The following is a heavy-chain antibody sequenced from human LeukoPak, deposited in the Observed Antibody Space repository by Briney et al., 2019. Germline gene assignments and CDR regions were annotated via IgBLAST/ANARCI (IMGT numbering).Heavy chain of an antibody. V-gene: IGHV3-23*01. CDR2: ISGTGGAT. CDR3: VKDPRDTYGTNWFVS. CDR1: GFSFGNYA. Sequence: GGSLRLSCVASGFSFGNYAMSWVRQAPGKGLQWVSQISGTGGATWYAGFARDRFTIPRDNSKKTLYLQMSGLRVEDTAMYYCVKDPRDTYGTNWFVSWGQGTLLIVSS. D-gene: IGHD2-21*01. J-gene: IGHJ5*01.